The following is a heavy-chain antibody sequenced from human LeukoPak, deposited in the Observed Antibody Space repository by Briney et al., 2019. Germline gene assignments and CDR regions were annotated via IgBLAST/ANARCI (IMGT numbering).Heavy chain of an antibody. D-gene: IGHD3-10*01. Sequence: GGSLRLSCAASGFIFSDYYMSWIRQAPGKGLVWVSRINSDGSRTSYADSVKGRFTISRDNAKNTLYLQMNSLRAEDTAVYYCARDSYYYGSGSYYRAFDYWGQGTLVTVSS. CDR1: GFIFSDYY. CDR3: ARDSYYYGSGSYYRAFDY. V-gene: IGHV3-74*01. J-gene: IGHJ4*02. CDR2: INSDGSRT.